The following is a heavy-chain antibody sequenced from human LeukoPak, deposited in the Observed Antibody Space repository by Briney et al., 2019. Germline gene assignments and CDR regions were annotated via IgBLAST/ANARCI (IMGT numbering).Heavy chain of an antibody. Sequence: SQTLSLTCTASGGSISSDSYYWSWIRQPAGTGLEWIGRIYTSGSTNYNPSLKSRVTISLDTSKNQFSLKLNSVTAADTAVYYCARGVATINFDYWGQGTLVTVSS. CDR3: ARGVATINFDY. V-gene: IGHV4-61*02. J-gene: IGHJ4*02. D-gene: IGHD5-24*01. CDR2: IYTSGST. CDR1: GGSISSDSYY.